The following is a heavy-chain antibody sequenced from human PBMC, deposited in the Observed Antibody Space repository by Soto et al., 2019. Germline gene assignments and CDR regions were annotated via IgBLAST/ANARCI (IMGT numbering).Heavy chain of an antibody. CDR3: AKDQGSSWYEIDY. V-gene: IGHV3-23*01. CDR1: GFTFSSYS. Sequence: GSLRLSCAASGFTFSSYSMNWVRQAPGKGLEWVSTISGSGGSTYYADSVKGRFTISRDNSKNTLYLQMNSLRAEDTAVYYCAKDQGSSWYEIDYWGQGTLVTVPS. J-gene: IGHJ4*02. D-gene: IGHD6-13*01. CDR2: ISGSGGST.